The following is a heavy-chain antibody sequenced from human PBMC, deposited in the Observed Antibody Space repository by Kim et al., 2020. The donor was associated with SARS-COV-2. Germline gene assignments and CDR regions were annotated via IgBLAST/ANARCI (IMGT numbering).Heavy chain of an antibody. V-gene: IGHV4-39*01. CDR2: VSFGGSS. Sequence: SETLSLTCTVSGGSITTYNYYWDWIRQPPGKGLEWIGTVSFGGSSHYNPSLKSRVTISMDTSNNQSYLKLTSVTAADTAVFYCAKHEGARDSFDIWGQGTVVTVSS. J-gene: IGHJ3*02. CDR3: AKHEGARDSFDI. CDR1: GGSITTYNYY. D-gene: IGHD3-16*01.